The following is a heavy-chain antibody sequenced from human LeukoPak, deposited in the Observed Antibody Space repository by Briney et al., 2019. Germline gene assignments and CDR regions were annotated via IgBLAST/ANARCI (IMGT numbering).Heavy chain of an antibody. CDR1: GFTFSSYV. D-gene: IGHD6-19*01. Sequence: GGSLRLSCAASGFTFSSYVMSWVRQAPGKGLEWVSSISNSGGSTYYADSVKGRFTISRDNSKNTLYLQMNSLRAEDTAVYYCAKSKQWLVPDFDYWGQGTLVTVSS. J-gene: IGHJ4*02. CDR3: AKSKQWLVPDFDY. CDR2: ISNSGGST. V-gene: IGHV3-23*01.